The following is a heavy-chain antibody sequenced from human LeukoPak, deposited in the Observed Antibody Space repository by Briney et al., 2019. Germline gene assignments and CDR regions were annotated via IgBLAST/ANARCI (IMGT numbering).Heavy chain of an antibody. J-gene: IGHJ4*02. CDR1: GFTFSSYV. CDR3: ARGGQSKYDSSGYLNYFDY. V-gene: IGHV3-64*01. Sequence: GSLTRSCSPYGFTFSSYVRYWVRQAPRKGLEYVSSISSNGGSTYYANSVKGRFTISRDNSKNTLYLQMGSLRAEDMAVYYCARGGQSKYDSSGYLNYFDYWGQGTLVTVSS. D-gene: IGHD3-22*01. CDR2: ISSNGGST.